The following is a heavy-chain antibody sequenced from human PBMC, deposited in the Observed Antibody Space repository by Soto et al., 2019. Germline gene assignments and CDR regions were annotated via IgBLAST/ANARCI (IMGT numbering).Heavy chain of an antibody. J-gene: IGHJ4*02. Sequence: QVHLVQSEAEVRKPGSSVKVSCKSSGGSFTTDSIIWVRQAPGQGLEWMGGINPLFRTPVYAQKFQGRVTISADESTSAAHLEVTGLTPEDTAVYFCANGVASSDWGQGTPVTVSS. CDR2: INPLFRTP. D-gene: IGHD2-15*01. CDR1: GGSFTTDS. CDR3: ANGVASSD. V-gene: IGHV1-69*01.